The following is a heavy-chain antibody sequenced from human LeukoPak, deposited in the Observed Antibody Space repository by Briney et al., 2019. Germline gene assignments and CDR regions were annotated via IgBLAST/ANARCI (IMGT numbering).Heavy chain of an antibody. Sequence: GGSLRLSCAASGFTVSSNYMSWVRQAPGKGLEWVSVIYSGGSTYYADSVKGRFTISRDNSKNTLYLQMNSLRAEDTAVYYCARDPWGGWWLGGYSWGQGTLVTVSS. D-gene: IGHD2-15*01. J-gene: IGHJ4*02. CDR2: IYSGGST. CDR3: ARDPWGGWWLGGYS. V-gene: IGHV3-66*02. CDR1: GFTVSSNY.